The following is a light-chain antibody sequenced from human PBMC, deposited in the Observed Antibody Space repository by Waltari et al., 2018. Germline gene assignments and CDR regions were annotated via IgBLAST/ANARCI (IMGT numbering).Light chain of an antibody. V-gene: IGKV3-11*01. CDR1: QRVSTY. CDR2: GAS. CDR3: QQRISWLGWT. J-gene: IGKJ1*01. Sequence: EIVFTQSPATLSLSPGERAPLSCRASQRVSTYLAWYQQKPGQVPRLLIYGASNRATGIPARFSGSGSGTDFTLTISSLEPEDFAVYYCQQRISWLGWTFGQGTKVEIK.